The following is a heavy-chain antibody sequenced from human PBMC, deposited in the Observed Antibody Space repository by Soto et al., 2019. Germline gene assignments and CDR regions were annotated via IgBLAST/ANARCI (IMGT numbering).Heavy chain of an antibody. J-gene: IGHJ4*02. D-gene: IGHD3-3*01. CDR2: IDWDDEK. Sequence: SGPTLVNPTQTLTLTCTFSGFSLKTYGMRVSWVRQPPGKALEWLARIDWDDEKFYSTSLKTRLSISKGTSDNQVVLTMTNMDPIDTATYYCARSPIIAVGTAFDFWGQGILVTVSS. V-gene: IGHV2-70*04. CDR3: ARSPIIAVGTAFDF. CDR1: GFSLKTYGMR.